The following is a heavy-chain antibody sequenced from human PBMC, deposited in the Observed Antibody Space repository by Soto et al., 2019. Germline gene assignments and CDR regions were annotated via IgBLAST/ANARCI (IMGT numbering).Heavy chain of an antibody. CDR1: GGSISSGGYY. V-gene: IGHV4-31*03. CDR2: IYYSGST. Sequence: PSETLSLTCTVSGGSISSGGYYWSWIRQHPGKGLEWIGYIYYSGSTYYNPSLKSRVTISVDNSKNTVYLQMNSLRVEDTAVYYCASTWSGYYYFDSWGQGTLVTVSS. D-gene: IGHD3-3*01. CDR3: ASTWSGYYYFDS. J-gene: IGHJ4*02.